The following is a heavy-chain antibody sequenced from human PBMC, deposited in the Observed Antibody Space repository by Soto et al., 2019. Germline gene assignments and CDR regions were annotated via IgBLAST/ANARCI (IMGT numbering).Heavy chain of an antibody. CDR2: ISASTSKT. CDR1: GYTFSSYG. J-gene: IGHJ5*02. V-gene: IGHV1-18*01. Sequence: VASVKVSCKASGYTFSSYGISWVRQAPGQGLEWLGWISASTSKTKYAQKFQGRVTMTTGRSTSTVDMELRGLRSDDTAVYYCARVEAAMSGHWFDPWGQGTLVTVSS. D-gene: IGHD2-2*01. CDR3: ARVEAAMSGHWFDP.